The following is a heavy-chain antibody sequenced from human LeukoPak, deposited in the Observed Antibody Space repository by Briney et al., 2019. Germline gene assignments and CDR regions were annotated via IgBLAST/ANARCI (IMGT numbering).Heavy chain of an antibody. Sequence: SETLSRTCAVYGGSFSGYYWSWIRQPPGKGLEWIGEINHSGSTNYNPSLTSRVTISVDTSKNQFSLKLNSVTAADTAVYYCARSHDYSNYYYYGMDVWGQGTTVTVSS. J-gene: IGHJ6*02. CDR1: GGSFSGYY. V-gene: IGHV4-34*01. CDR3: ARSHDYSNYYYYGMDV. D-gene: IGHD4-11*01. CDR2: INHSGST.